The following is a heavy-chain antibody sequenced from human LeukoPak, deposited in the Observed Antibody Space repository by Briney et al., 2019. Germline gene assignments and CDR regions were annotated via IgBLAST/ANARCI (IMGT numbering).Heavy chain of an antibody. J-gene: IGHJ4*02. CDR1: GFTFSNYW. CDR2: VRQDGGET. V-gene: IGHV3-7*01. CDR3: ARPPYSGGWYLMF. D-gene: IGHD6-19*01. Sequence: PGGSLRLSCAASGFTFSNYWMSWVRQPPGKGLEWVANVRQDGGETYYVDSVKGRFTISRDNTKNSLYLQMNSLRAEDTAVYYCARPPYSGGWYLMFWGQGTLVTVSS.